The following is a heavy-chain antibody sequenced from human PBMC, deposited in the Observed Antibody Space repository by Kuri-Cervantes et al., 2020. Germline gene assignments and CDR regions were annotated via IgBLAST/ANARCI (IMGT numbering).Heavy chain of an antibody. D-gene: IGHD3-16*01. V-gene: IGHV3-23*01. CDR1: GFTFSSNA. CDR3: ATPGGRGYAIDWYFDL. J-gene: IGHJ2*01. CDR2: ISWNSGSI. Sequence: GESLKISCAASGFTFSSNAMSWVRQAPGKGLEWVSGISWNSGSIGYADSVKGRFTISRDNAKNSLSLQMNSLRAEDTAVYYCATPGGRGYAIDWYFDLWGRGTLVTVSS.